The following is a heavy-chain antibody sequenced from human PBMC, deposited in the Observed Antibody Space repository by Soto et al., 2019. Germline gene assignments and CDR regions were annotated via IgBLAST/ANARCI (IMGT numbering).Heavy chain of an antibody. Sequence: ASVKVSCKASGYTFTGYYMHWVRQAPGQGLEWMGWINPNSGGTNYAQKFQGWVTMTRDTSISTAYMELSRLRSDDTAVYYCARVYLGDMVLGVNRSRKYRLAVSGQRSTDPVSS. J-gene: IGHJ6*02. CDR3: ARVYLGDMVLGVNRSRKYRLAV. CDR2: INPNSGGT. V-gene: IGHV1-2*04. D-gene: IGHD3-10*01. CDR1: GYTFTGYY.